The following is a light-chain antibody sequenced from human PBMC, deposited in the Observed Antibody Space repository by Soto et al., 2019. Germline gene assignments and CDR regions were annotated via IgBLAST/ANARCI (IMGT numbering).Light chain of an antibody. CDR2: GAS. CDR1: QSLSGSR. CDR3: QQYSNLPLT. Sequence: EIVLTQSPATLSLSPGERATLSCRASQSLSGSRLAWYQQKPGLGPRVLVYGASSRAPGIPDRFSGSGSGTDFNLTISRLEPEDFAVYYCQQYSNLPLTFGGGTKVDVK. J-gene: IGKJ4*01. V-gene: IGKV3-20*01.